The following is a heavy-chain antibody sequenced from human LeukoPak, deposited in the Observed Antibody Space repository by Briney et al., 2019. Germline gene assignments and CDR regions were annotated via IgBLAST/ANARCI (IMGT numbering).Heavy chain of an antibody. CDR1: GGSISSGSYY. J-gene: IGHJ6*02. CDR2: IYTSGST. Sequence: PSQTLSLTCTVSGGSISSGSYYWSWIRQPAGKGLEWIGRIYTSGSTNYNPSLESRVTISVDTSKNQFSLKLSSVTAADTAVYYCASTLVIFLPPTRYYYYGVDVWGQGTTVTVSS. V-gene: IGHV4-61*02. D-gene: IGHD3-10*01. CDR3: ASTLVIFLPPTRYYYYGVDV.